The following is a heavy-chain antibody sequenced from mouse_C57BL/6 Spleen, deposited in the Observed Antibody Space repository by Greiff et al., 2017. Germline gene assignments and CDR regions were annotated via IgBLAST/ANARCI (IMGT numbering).Heavy chain of an antibody. J-gene: IGHJ2*01. CDR1: GYTFTSYW. CDR3: ARSYYGSSLDY. CDR2: IDPSDSET. Sequence: VQLHQPGAELVRPGSSVKLSCKASGYTFTSYWMHWVKQRPIQGLEWIGNIDPSDSETHYNQKFKDKATLTVDKSSSTAYMQLSSLTSEDSAVYYCARSYYGSSLDYWGQGTTLTVSS. D-gene: IGHD1-1*01. V-gene: IGHV1-52*01.